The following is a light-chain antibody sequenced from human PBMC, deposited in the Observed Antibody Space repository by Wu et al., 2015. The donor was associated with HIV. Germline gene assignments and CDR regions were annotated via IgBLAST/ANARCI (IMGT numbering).Light chain of an antibody. J-gene: IGKJ4*01. CDR1: QSVSSN. V-gene: IGKV3-15*01. CDR3: QHYSTWPLT. Sequence: EIVMTQSPATLSVSPGERATLSCRASQSVSSNLAWYQQKPGQAPRLLIYGASTRATGIPARFSGSGSGTEFTLTINSLRSEDFALYYCQHYSTWPLTFGGGTKVEIK. CDR2: GAS.